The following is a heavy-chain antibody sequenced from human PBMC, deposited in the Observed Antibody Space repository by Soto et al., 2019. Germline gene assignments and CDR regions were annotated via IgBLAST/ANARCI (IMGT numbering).Heavy chain of an antibody. J-gene: IGHJ4*02. V-gene: IGHV1-69*01. D-gene: IGHD1-26*01. CDR2: IIPIFGTA. Sequence: QVQLVQSVAEVKKPGSSVKVSCKASGGTFSSYAISWVRQAPGQGLEWMGGIIPIFGTANYAQKFQGRVTITADESTSTAYMELSSLRSEDTAVYYCARDKSGGSYYVTTNPFDYWGQGTLVTVSS. CDR3: ARDKSGGSYYVTTNPFDY. CDR1: GGTFSSYA.